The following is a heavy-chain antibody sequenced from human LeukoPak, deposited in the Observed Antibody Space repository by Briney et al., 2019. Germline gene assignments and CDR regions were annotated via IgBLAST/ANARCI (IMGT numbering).Heavy chain of an antibody. CDR2: IYYSGST. V-gene: IGHV4-59*01. CDR1: GGSISSYY. J-gene: IGHJ3*02. CDR3: ARDSGNYLDAFDI. Sequence: SETLSLTCTVSGGSISSYYWSWIRQPPGEGLEWIGYIYYSGSTNYNPSLKSRVTISVDTSKNQFSLKLSSVTAADTAVYYCARDSGNYLDAFDIWGQGTMVTVSS. D-gene: IGHD1-7*01.